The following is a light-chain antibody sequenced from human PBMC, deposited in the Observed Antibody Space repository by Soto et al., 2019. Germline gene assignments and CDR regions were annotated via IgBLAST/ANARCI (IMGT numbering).Light chain of an antibody. V-gene: IGKV3-20*01. CDR2: GAS. CDR3: QQSYSTPWT. Sequence: EIVLTQSPGTLSLSPGERATLSCRASESVSSSYLAWYQQKPGQAPRLLIFGASSRATGTPDRFSGSGSGTDFTLTISRLEPEDFATYYCQQSYSTPWTFGQGTKVEIK. CDR1: ESVSSSY. J-gene: IGKJ1*01.